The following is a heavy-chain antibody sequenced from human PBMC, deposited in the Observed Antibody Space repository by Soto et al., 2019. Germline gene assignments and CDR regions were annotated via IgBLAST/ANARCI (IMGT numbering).Heavy chain of an antibody. CDR3: ARQPLSILDLYGLDV. J-gene: IGHJ6*02. V-gene: IGHV6-1*01. CDR1: GDSFSSMSAA. CDR2: TYYRYKWNT. Sequence: SQTLSLTCSIFGDSFSSMSAAWNSIRQFPSRGLERLGRTYYRYKWNTDYAGSMKNRITMTTDTSKKLFSLKLDSVAPEDPAVYYCARQPLSILDLYGLDVWGQGTTVTVSS.